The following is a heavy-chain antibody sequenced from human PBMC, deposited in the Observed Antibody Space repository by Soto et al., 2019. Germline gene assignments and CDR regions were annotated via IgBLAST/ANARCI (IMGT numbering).Heavy chain of an antibody. D-gene: IGHD5-12*01. CDR1: GGSISSYY. Sequence: SERMSLTCAVSGGSISSYYWSWIRQPPGKGLEWIGYIYYSGSTNYNPSLKSRVTISVDTSKNQFSLKLSSVTAADTAVYYCARGATTVFDYWGQGTLVTSPQ. CDR2: IYYSGST. J-gene: IGHJ4*02. V-gene: IGHV4-59*12. CDR3: ARGATTVFDY.